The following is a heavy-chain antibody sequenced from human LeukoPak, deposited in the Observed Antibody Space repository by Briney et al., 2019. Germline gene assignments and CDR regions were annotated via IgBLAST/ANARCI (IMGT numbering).Heavy chain of an antibody. CDR1: GFTFSSYE. CDR3: ARRLYSSSSFDY. J-gene: IGHJ4*02. V-gene: IGHV3-48*03. CDR2: ISSGGSTI. D-gene: IGHD6-6*01. Sequence: PGGSLRLSCAASGFTFSSYEMNWVRQAPGKGLEWVSYISSGGSTIYHADSVRGRFTISRDNAKNSLYLQMNSLRAEDTAVYYCARRLYSSSSFDYWGQGTLVTVSS.